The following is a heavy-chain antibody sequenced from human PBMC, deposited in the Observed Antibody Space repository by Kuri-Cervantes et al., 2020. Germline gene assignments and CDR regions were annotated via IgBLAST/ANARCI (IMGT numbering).Heavy chain of an antibody. CDR2: IWYDGSNK. J-gene: IGHJ4*02. CDR1: GFTFSSYG. V-gene: IGHV3-33*01. CDR3: ARREFNYDSSGYPDY. Sequence: GESLKISCAASGFTFSSYGMHWVRQAPGKGLEWVAVIWYDGSNKYYADSVKGRFTISRDNSKNTLYLQMNSLRAEDTAVYYCARREFNYDSSGYPDYWGQGTPVTVSS. D-gene: IGHD3-22*01.